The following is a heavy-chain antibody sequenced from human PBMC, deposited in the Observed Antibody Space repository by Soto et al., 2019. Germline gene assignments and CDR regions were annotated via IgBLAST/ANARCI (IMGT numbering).Heavy chain of an antibody. CDR1: AGTFSSYA. J-gene: IGHJ3*02. V-gene: IGHV1-69*12. Sequence: QVQLVQSGAEVKKPGSSVKVSCKASAGTFSSYAISWVRQAPGQGLEWMGGIIPIFGTANYAQKFQGRVTITAYESTSTADMELSSLSSEDTAVYYCARLREDGAFDIWGQGTMVTVSS. CDR3: ARLREDGAFDI. CDR2: IIPIFGTA. D-gene: IGHD2-15*01.